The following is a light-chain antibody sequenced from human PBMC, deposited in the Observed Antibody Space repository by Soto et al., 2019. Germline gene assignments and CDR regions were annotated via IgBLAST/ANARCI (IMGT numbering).Light chain of an antibody. CDR2: DAS. Sequence: EVVMTQSPATLSVSPGERATLSCRASETVATNLAWYQQKPGQAPRLLIYDASTRATGIPDRFSGGGSGTDFTLTISRLEPEDFAVYYCQQYGRSPTTFGQGTKVDIK. CDR3: QQYGRSPTT. CDR1: ETVATN. V-gene: IGKV3-20*01. J-gene: IGKJ1*01.